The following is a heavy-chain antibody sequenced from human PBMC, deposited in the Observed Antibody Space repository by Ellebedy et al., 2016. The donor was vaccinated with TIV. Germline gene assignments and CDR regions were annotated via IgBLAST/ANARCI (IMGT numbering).Heavy chain of an antibody. CDR2: IRQDGSAK. V-gene: IGHV3-7*01. Sequence: GESLKISCAAARFPFSSYWMSWVRQAPGKGLEWVANIRQDGSAKYYVDSVEGRFTISRDNAKNSLFLQMNGLRAEDTAVYYCATDGSYGDYLSPAHASVMWGQGTLVSVSS. CDR1: RFPFSSYW. J-gene: IGHJ3*02. CDR3: ATDGSYGDYLSPAHASVM. D-gene: IGHD4-17*01.